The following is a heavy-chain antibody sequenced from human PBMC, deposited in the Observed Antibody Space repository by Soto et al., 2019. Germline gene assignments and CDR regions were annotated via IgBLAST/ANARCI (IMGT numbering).Heavy chain of an antibody. CDR2: VSGNGDTT. Sequence: GSLRLSCAASGITFSSHAMSWVRQAPGKGLEWVSGVSGNGDTTYYADSVKGRFTISRDNFKYTLYLQMNSLRAEDTAMYYCAKQRGGTLITTLDYWGQGILVTVSS. CDR1: GITFSSHA. D-gene: IGHD4-4*01. V-gene: IGHV3-23*01. CDR3: AKQRGGTLITTLDY. J-gene: IGHJ4*02.